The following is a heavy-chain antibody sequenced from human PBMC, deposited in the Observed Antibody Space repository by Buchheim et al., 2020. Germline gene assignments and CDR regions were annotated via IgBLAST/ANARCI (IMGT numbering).Heavy chain of an antibody. CDR1: GFTFSSYG. D-gene: IGHD3-22*01. CDR3: ARADTTYYYDSSGYSPAFDI. V-gene: IGHV3-33*01. Sequence: QVQLVESGGGVVQPGRSLRLSCAASGFTFSSYGMHWVRQAPGKGLEWVAVIWYDGSNKYYADSVKGRFTISSANSKNTLYLQMNSLRAEDTAVYYCARADTTYYYDSSGYSPAFDIWGQGT. CDR2: IWYDGSNK. J-gene: IGHJ3*02.